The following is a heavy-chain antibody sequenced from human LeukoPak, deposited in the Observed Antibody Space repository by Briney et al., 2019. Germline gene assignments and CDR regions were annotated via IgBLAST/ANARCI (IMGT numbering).Heavy chain of an antibody. D-gene: IGHD6-13*01. Sequence: GASVKVSCKASGGTFSSYAISWVRQAPGQGLEWMGRIIPILGIANYAQKFQGRVTITADKSTSTAYMELSSLRSEDTAVYYCARRIAAGGTPIGYWGQGTLVTVSS. CDR2: IIPILGIA. V-gene: IGHV1-69*04. CDR3: ARRIAAGGTPIGY. J-gene: IGHJ4*02. CDR1: GGTFSSYA.